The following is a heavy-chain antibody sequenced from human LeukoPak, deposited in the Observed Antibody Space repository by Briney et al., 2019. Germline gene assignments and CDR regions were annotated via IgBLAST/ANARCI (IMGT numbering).Heavy chain of an antibody. CDR1: GGSISSSSYY. CDR2: IYYSGST. Sequence: SETLSLTCTVSGGSISSSSYYWGWIRQPPGKGLEWIGSIYYSGSTYYNPSLKSRVTISVDTSKNQFSLKLSSVTAADTAVYYCARTRIRPGYYYDSSGYYEYFDYWGQGTLVTVSS. J-gene: IGHJ4*02. V-gene: IGHV4-39*07. D-gene: IGHD3-22*01. CDR3: ARTRIRPGYYYDSSGYYEYFDY.